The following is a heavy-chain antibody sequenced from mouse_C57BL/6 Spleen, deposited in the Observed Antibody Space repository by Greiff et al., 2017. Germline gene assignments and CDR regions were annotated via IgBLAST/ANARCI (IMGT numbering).Heavy chain of an antibody. D-gene: IGHD6-1*01. J-gene: IGHJ3*01. V-gene: IGHV1-53*01. CDR2: INPSNGGT. CDR3: ARQSAY. CDR1: GYTFTSYW. Sequence: VQLQQPGTELVKPGASVKLSCKASGYTFTSYWMNWVKQRPGQGLEWIGNINPSNGGTNYNEKFKGKATLTVDKSSSTGNMPLSSLSSEDSAVCYCARQSAYWGQGTLVTVSS.